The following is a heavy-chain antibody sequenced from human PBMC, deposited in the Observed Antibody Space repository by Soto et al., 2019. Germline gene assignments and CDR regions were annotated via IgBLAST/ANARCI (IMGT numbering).Heavy chain of an antibody. J-gene: IGHJ4*02. CDR1: GFTFNNYV. Sequence: EVQLLESGGGLVQPGGSLRLSCAASGFTFNNYVMAWVRQAPGKGLEWVSGISGSDGSTVYADSMKGRFSISRDNSKNALYLQVHSLRAGDTAVYYCVRVNFRATQLWLEAFDYWGRGTLVSVSS. V-gene: IGHV3-23*01. CDR2: ISGSDGST. D-gene: IGHD3-10*01. CDR3: VRVNFRATQLWLEAFDY.